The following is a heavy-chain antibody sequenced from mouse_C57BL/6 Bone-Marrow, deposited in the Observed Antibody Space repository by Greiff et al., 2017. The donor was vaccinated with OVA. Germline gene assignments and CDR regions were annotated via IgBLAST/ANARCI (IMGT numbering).Heavy chain of an antibody. CDR3: ARADYGNRAMDY. J-gene: IGHJ4*01. Sequence: QVQLQQPGAELVKPGASVKMSCKASGYTFTSYWITWVKQRPGQGLEWIGDIYPGSGSTNYNEKFKSKATLTVDTSSSTAYMQLSSLTSEDSAVYYCARADYGNRAMDYWGQGTSVTVSS. V-gene: IGHV1-55*01. CDR2: IYPGSGST. CDR1: GYTFTSYW. D-gene: IGHD2-1*01.